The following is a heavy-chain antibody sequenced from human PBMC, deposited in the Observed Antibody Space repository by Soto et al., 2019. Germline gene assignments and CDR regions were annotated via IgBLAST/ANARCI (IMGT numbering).Heavy chain of an antibody. D-gene: IGHD2-21*02. CDR1: GLTFSRYA. CDR3: AKPLQVSGDPYFDY. CDR2: ISGSDGGT. Sequence: GGSLRLSCTSSGLTFSRYAMSLVRQAPGKGLELVSVISGSDGGTYYADSVKGRFTISRDNSENTLHLQMNSLRDEDTAVYYCAKPLQVSGDPYFDYWGQGTQVTVS. V-gene: IGHV3-23*01. J-gene: IGHJ4*02.